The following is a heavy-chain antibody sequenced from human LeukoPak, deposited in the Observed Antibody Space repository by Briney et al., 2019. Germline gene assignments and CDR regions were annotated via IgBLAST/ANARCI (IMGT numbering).Heavy chain of an antibody. CDR1: GYTFTRYG. D-gene: IGHD2-15*01. V-gene: IGHV1-18*01. CDR2: LNTYNGNT. J-gene: IGHJ3*02. CDR3: ARRSVVVSAAGDDAFDI. Sequence: ASVKVSCKASGYTFTRYGISWVRQAPGQGLEWMGWLNTYNGNTNYVQKLQGRVNMTTDTSTRTAYMELRSLRYDDTAVYYCARRSVVVSAAGDDAFDIWGQGTMVTVSS.